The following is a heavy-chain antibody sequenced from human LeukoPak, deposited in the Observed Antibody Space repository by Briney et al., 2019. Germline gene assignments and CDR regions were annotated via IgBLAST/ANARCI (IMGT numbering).Heavy chain of an antibody. Sequence: SETLSLTCTVSGDSISSSYYWGWIRQPPGKGLEWIANIYYSGSTYYNPSLKSRVTISVDASKNQISLKLSSVTAADTAVYYCARCAVTTGGVDYWGQGTLVTVSS. CDR1: GDSISSSYY. V-gene: IGHV4-39*01. J-gene: IGHJ4*02. CDR3: ARCAVTTGGVDY. D-gene: IGHD4-17*01. CDR2: IYYSGST.